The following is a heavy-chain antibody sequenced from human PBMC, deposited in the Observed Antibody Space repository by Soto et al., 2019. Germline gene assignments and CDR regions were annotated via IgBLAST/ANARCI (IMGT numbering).Heavy chain of an antibody. Sequence: QVQLQESGPGLVKPSGTLSLTCAVSGDSIGNNNWWSWVRQPPGKGLEWIGEIHHSGNTNYNPSLKSRISMSVQNSKNQLSLNLRSVTAADTAVYYCAHTIGAGSYVPYWGQGNLVTVSS. J-gene: IGHJ4*02. V-gene: IGHV4-4*02. CDR3: AHTIGAGSYVPY. CDR1: GDSIGNNNW. CDR2: IHHSGNT. D-gene: IGHD3-10*01.